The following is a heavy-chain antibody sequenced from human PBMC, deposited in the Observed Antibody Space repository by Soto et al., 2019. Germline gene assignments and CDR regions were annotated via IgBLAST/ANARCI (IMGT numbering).Heavy chain of an antibody. CDR2: ISAYNGNT. CDR3: TRGYYYDSRGYSHTDY. V-gene: IGHV1-18*04. Sequence: QVQLVQSGAEVKKPGASVKVSCKASGYTFTSYGISWVRQAPGQGLEWMGWISAYNGNTNYAQKLQGRVTMTTDTSTSTADMELRSLRSDDTAVYYCTRGYYYDSRGYSHTDYWGQGTLVTVSS. CDR1: GYTFTSYG. J-gene: IGHJ4*02. D-gene: IGHD3-22*01.